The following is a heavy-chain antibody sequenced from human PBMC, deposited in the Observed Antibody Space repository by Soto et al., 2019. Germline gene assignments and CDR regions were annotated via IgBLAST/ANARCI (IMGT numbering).Heavy chain of an antibody. J-gene: IGHJ4*02. D-gene: IGHD2-2*01. CDR3: ARDPILPPDDY. Sequence: GGSLRLSCAASGFTFSSYRMSWVRQAPGKGLEWVANIKQDGSEKYYVDSVKGRFTISRDNAKNSLYLQMDSLRAEDTAVYYCARDPILPPDDYWGQGTLVTVSS. V-gene: IGHV3-7*01. CDR2: IKQDGSEK. CDR1: GFTFSSYR.